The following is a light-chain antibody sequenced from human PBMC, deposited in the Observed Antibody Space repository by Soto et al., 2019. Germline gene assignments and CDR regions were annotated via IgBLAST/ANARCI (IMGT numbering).Light chain of an antibody. CDR3: QQSYSTPWT. CDR2: AAS. CDR1: QSISSY. J-gene: IGKJ1*01. Sequence: PVTLAPTSPSASVGARVTLPFRASQSISSYLNWYQQKPGKAPKLLIYAASSLQSGIPSRFSGSGSETDFTLTISSLQPEDFATYYCQQSYSTPWTFGQGTKVDIK. V-gene: IGKV1-39*01.